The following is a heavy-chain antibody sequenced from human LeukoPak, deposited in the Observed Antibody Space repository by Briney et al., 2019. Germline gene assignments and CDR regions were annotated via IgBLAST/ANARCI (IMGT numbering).Heavy chain of an antibody. CDR3: ARDQDGMDV. CDR1: DGSFSGYY. V-gene: IGHV4-34*01. Sequence: SETLSLTCAVYDGSFSGYYWSWIRQPPGKGLEWIGEINHSGSTNYNPSLKSRVTISVDTSKNQFSLQLNSVTPEDTAVYYCARDQDGMDVWGQGTTVTVSS. J-gene: IGHJ6*02. CDR2: INHSGST.